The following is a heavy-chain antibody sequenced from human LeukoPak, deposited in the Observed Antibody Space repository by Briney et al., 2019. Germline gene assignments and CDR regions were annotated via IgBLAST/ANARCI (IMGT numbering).Heavy chain of an antibody. CDR3: IRLHCGGDCYLDY. V-gene: IGHV3-7*01. CDR1: GFTFSNYW. Sequence: GGSLRLSCVASGFTFSNYWMTWVRQAPGKGLEWVANIKQDGSETYYVDSVKGRFTISRDNANKNSLYLQMNSLRAEDTAVYYCIRLHCGGDCYLDYWGQGTLVTVSS. CDR2: IKQDGSET. J-gene: IGHJ4*02. D-gene: IGHD2-21*02.